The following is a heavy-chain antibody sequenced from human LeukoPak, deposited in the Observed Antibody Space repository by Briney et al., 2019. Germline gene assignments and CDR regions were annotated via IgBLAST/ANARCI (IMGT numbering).Heavy chain of an antibody. Sequence: GGSLRLSCAASGFIFRSYGMNWVRQAPGKGLEWVSGIYTNGRDTRYAESVKGRFTISRDNSKNTLYLQMHSLRVEDTAVYYVAHLVWEYVGGLDVWGQGTTVTVSS. CDR2: IYTNGRDT. CDR3: AHLVWEYVGGLDV. CDR1: GFIFRSYG. D-gene: IGHD1-26*01. J-gene: IGHJ6*02. V-gene: IGHV3-23*05.